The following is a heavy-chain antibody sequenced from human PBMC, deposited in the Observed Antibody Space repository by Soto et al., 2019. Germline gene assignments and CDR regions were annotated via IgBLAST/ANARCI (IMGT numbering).Heavy chain of an antibody. J-gene: IGHJ3*01. CDR1: GFTFNEYG. Sequence: GGSLRLSCAASGFTFNEYGMSWVRQAPGKGLEWVSGISCSGGTTYYADSVKGRVTISRDNSKNTVSLQMNSLTTEDTAVYYCATGWYWGAFDVWGQGAMVTVSS. CDR3: ATGWYWGAFDV. V-gene: IGHV3-23*01. CDR2: ISCSGGTT. D-gene: IGHD6-19*01.